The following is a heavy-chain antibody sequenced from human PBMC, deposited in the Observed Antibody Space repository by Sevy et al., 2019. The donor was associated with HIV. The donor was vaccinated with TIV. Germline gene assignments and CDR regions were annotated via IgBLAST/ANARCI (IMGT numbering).Heavy chain of an antibody. CDR1: GFTFGDYA. D-gene: IGHD3-22*01. J-gene: IGHJ6*02. CDR3: TLKISSGHDSRGEGGYYYYYGMDV. Sequence: GGSLRLSCTASGFTFGDYAMSWVRQAPGTGLEWVGFIRSKAYGGTTEYAASVKGRFTISRDDSKSIAYLQMNSLKTEDTAVYYCTLKISSGHDSRGEGGYYYYYGMDVWGQWTTVTVSS. V-gene: IGHV3-49*04. CDR2: IRSKAYGGTT.